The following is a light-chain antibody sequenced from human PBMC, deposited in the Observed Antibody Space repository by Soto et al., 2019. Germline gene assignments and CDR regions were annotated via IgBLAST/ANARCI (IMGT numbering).Light chain of an antibody. V-gene: IGKV2-24*01. CDR2: KIS. CDR1: QSLVHSYGNTY. CDR3: MQATRFPWT. Sequence: DIVMTQTPLPSPVTLGQPASISCRSSQSLVHSYGNTYLTWLQQRPGQPPRLLLYKISTRYSGVPDRFSGSGAGAAFTLKISRVEPEDVGVYYCMQATRFPWTFGQGTKVEIK. J-gene: IGKJ1*01.